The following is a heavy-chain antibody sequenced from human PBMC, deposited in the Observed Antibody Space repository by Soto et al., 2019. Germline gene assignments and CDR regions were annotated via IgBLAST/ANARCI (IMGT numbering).Heavy chain of an antibody. CDR1: GFTFSSYG. CDR2: ISYDGSNK. D-gene: IGHD2-2*02. J-gene: IGHJ6*02. CDR3: AKGAVVVPAATPSGMDV. Sequence: PGGSLRLSCAASGFTFSSYGMHWVRQAPGKGLEWVAVISYDGSNKYYADSVKGRFTISRDNSKNTLYLQMNSLRAEDTAVYYCAKGAVVVPAATPSGMDVWGQGTTVTISS. V-gene: IGHV3-30*18.